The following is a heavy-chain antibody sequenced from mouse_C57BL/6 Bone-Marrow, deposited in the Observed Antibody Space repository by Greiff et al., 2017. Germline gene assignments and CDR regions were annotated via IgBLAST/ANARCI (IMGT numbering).Heavy chain of an antibody. D-gene: IGHD2-3*01. CDR3: AKNNGYLYYFDY. CDR1: GFSLTSYG. J-gene: IGHJ2*01. CDR2: IWRGGST. V-gene: IGHV2-5*01. Sequence: VQVVESGPGLVQPSQSLSITCTVSGFSLTSYGVHWVRQSPGKGLEWLGVIWRGGSTDYNAAFMSRLSITKDNSKSQVFFKMNSLQADDTAIYYCAKNNGYLYYFDYWGQGTTLTVSS.